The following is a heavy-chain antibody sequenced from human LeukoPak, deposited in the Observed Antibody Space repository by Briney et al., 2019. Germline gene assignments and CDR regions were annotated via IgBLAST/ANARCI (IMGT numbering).Heavy chain of an antibody. CDR3: ARRIGSGHDY. D-gene: IGHD6-19*01. J-gene: IGHJ4*02. V-gene: IGHV3-30-3*01. CDR2: ISYDGSNK. CDR1: GFTFSSYA. Sequence: GGSLRLSCAASGFTFSSYAMHWVRQAPGKGLEWVAVISYDGSNKYYADSVKGRFTISRDNPKNTLYLQMNGLRAEDTAVYYCARRIGSGHDYWGQGTLVTVSS.